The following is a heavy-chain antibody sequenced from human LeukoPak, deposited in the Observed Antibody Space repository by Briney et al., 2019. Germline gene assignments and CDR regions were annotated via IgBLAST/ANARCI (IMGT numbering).Heavy chain of an antibody. J-gene: IGHJ4*02. Sequence: SGTLSLTCAVYGGSFSGYYWSWIRQPPGKGLEWIGEINHSGSTNYNPSLKSRVTISVDTSKNQFSLKLSSVTAAVTAVYYCARRAGGFDYWGQGTLVTVSS. V-gene: IGHV4-34*01. D-gene: IGHD4-23*01. CDR1: GGSFSGYY. CDR3: ARRAGGFDY. CDR2: INHSGST.